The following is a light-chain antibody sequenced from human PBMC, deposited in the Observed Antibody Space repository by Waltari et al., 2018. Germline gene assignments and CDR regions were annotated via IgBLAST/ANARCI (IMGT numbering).Light chain of an antibody. J-gene: IGKJ1*01. CDR1: QGISTY. Sequence: VIWMTQSPSLLSASPGDRVTITCRMSQGISTYLAWYQQKPGRAPDLLIYGASILHSGVPSRFSGSGSGTDFTLTISSLQSEDVATYCCQHYYTTRTFGQGTKVEIK. CDR2: GAS. V-gene: IGKV1D-8*03. CDR3: QHYYTTRT.